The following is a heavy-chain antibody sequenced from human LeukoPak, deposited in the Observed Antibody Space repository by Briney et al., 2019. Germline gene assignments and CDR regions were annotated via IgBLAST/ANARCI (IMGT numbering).Heavy chain of an antibody. V-gene: IGHV3-73*01. CDR1: GFTFSGSA. CDR3: AAIAVAGFSVFDY. D-gene: IGHD6-19*01. Sequence: PGGSLRLSCAASGFTFSGSAMHWVRQASGKGLEWVGRIRSKANSYATAYAASVKGRFTISRDDSKNTAYLQMNSLKTEDTAVYYCAAIAVAGFSVFDYWGQGTLVTASS. J-gene: IGHJ4*02. CDR2: IRSKANSYAT.